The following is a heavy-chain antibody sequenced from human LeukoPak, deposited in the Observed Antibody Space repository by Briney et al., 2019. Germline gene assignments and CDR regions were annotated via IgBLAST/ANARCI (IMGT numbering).Heavy chain of an antibody. CDR3: ARDLGYCSSTSCSLYGMDV. CDR1: GFTFSSYA. D-gene: IGHD2-2*01. CDR2: ISYDGSNK. J-gene: IGHJ6*02. Sequence: GGSLRLSCAASGFTFSSYAMHWVRQAPGKGLEWVAVISYDGSNKYYADSVKGRFTISRDNSKNTLYLQMNSLRAEDTAVYYCARDLGYCSSTSCSLYGMDVWGQGTSVTVSS. V-gene: IGHV3-30-3*01.